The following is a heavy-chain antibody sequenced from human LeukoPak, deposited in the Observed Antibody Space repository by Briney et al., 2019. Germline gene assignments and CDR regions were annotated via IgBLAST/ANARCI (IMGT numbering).Heavy chain of an antibody. CDR2: INPNSGGT. Sequence: ASVKVSCXASGYTFTSYGISWVRQAPGQGLEWMGWINPNSGGTNYAQKFQGRVTMTRDTSISTAYMELSRLRSDDTAVYYCASTGPCSSTSCYRGYYYYYMDVWGKGTTVTVSS. CDR3: ASTGPCSSTSCYRGYYYYYMDV. J-gene: IGHJ6*03. CDR1: GYTFTSYG. V-gene: IGHV1-2*02. D-gene: IGHD2-2*02.